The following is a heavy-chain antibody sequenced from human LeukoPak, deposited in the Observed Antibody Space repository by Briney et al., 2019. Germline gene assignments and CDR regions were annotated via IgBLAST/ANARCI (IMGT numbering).Heavy chain of an antibody. CDR2: INPSGGST. V-gene: IGHV1-46*01. Sequence: ASVKVSCKASGYTITSYYMHWVRQAPGQGLEWMGIINPSGGSTSYAQKFQGRVTMTRDTSTSTVYMELSSLRSEDTAVYSWARERKAAYCGGDCYSLRAHDGFDIWGQGTMVTVSS. D-gene: IGHD2-21*02. CDR3: ARERKAAYCGGDCYSLRAHDGFDI. J-gene: IGHJ3*02. CDR1: GYTITSYY.